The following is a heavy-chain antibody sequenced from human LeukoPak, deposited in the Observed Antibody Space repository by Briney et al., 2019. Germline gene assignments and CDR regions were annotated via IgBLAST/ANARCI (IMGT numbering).Heavy chain of an antibody. Sequence: GGSLRLSCAASGFTFSKYWMSWVRQAPGKGLEWVGNIKQDGSEQYYVDSMRGRFTISRDNAKNSLYLQMGSLRAEDTAVYYCAGSTAGLDYWGQGTLVTVSS. CDR3: AGSTAGLDY. V-gene: IGHV3-7*01. J-gene: IGHJ4*02. D-gene: IGHD1-1*01. CDR2: IKQDGSEQ. CDR1: GFTFSKYW.